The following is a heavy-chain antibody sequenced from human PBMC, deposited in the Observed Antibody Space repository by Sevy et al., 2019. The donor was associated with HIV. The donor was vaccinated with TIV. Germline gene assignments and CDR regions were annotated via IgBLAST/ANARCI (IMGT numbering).Heavy chain of an antibody. Sequence: GGSLRLSCAASGFSYSSYGMHWVRQAPAKGLEWVAYIQYDASNKDYADSVKGRFTISRDNSKNTLDLQMNSLRVEDTAVYYCVKEGGGEGGDHWGQGTLVTVSS. V-gene: IGHV3-30*02. D-gene: IGHD2-21*01. CDR3: VKEGGGEGGDH. CDR2: IQYDASNK. J-gene: IGHJ4*02. CDR1: GFSYSSYG.